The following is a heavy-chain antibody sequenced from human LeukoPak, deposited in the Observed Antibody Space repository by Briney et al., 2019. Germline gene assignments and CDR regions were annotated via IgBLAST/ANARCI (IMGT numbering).Heavy chain of an antibody. CDR1: GGSISSYY. Sequence: SETLSLTCTVSGGSISSYYWSWIRQPPGKGLEWIGYIYYSGSTNYNPSLKSRVTISVDTSKNQFSLKLSPVTAADTAVYYCARATRDYGMDVWGQGTTVTVSS. V-gene: IGHV4-59*01. CDR3: ARATRDYGMDV. J-gene: IGHJ6*02. CDR2: IYYSGST.